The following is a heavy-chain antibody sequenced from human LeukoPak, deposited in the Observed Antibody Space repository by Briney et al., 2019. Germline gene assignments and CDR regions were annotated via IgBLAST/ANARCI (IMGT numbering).Heavy chain of an antibody. Sequence: SETLSLTCTVSGGSISSYYWSWIRQPPGKGLEWIAYIYYSGSTNYNPSLKSRVTISVDTSKNQFSLKLSSVTAADTAVYYCARRAVRGVIKEYTFDYWGQGTLVTVSS. J-gene: IGHJ4*02. V-gene: IGHV4-59*12. CDR2: IYYSGST. D-gene: IGHD3-10*01. CDR3: ARRAVRGVIKEYTFDY. CDR1: GGSISSYY.